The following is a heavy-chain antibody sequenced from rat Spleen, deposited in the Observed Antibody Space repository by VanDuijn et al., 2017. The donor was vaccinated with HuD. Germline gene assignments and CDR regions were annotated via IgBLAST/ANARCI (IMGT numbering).Heavy chain of an antibody. V-gene: IGHV5S13*01. CDR2: ISTGGGNT. CDR1: GLTFSNYY. CDR3: ATLITIAAISPFAY. J-gene: IGHJ3*01. Sequence: EVQLVESGGGLVQPGRSLKLSCVVSGLTFSNYYMAWVRQAPTKGLEWVASISTGGGNTYYRDSVKGRFTISRDNAKNTQYLQMDSLRSEDTATYYCATLITIAAISPFAYWGQGTLVTVSS. D-gene: IGHD1-2*01.